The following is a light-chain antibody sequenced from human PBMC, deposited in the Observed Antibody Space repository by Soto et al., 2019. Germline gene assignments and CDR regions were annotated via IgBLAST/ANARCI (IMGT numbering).Light chain of an antibody. CDR1: SSDVGGYNY. V-gene: IGLV2-8*01. Sequence: QSVLTQPPSASGSPGQSVAISCTGTSSDVGGYNYVSWYQQHPGKAPKLMIYEVNKRPSGVPDRFSGSKSGNTASLTVSGLQAEDEADYYCCSYAGSYTHVFGTGTKV. CDR3: CSYAGSYTHV. CDR2: EVN. J-gene: IGLJ1*01.